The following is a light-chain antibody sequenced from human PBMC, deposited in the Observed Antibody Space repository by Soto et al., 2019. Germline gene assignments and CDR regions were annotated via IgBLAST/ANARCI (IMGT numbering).Light chain of an antibody. CDR1: SSDVGGYNY. CDR3: SSYAGSNNFV. V-gene: IGLV2-8*01. Sequence: QSALTQPPSASGSPGQSVTISCTGTSSDVGGYNYVPWYQQHPGKAPKLMIYEVSKRPSGVPDRFSGSKSGNTASLTVSGLQAEDEADYYCSSYAGSNNFVFGTGTKVTAL. J-gene: IGLJ1*01. CDR2: EVS.